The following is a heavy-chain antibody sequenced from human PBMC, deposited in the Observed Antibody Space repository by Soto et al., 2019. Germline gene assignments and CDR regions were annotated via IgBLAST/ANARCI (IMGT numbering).Heavy chain of an antibody. D-gene: IGHD5-12*01. CDR2: IIPIFGTA. CDR1: GGTFSSYA. V-gene: IGHV1-69*01. CDR3: AREIGVIGRGYSGYDPGVFDY. J-gene: IGHJ4*02. Sequence: QVQLVQSGAEVKKPGSSVKVSCKASGGTFSSYAISWVRQAPGQGLEWMGGIIPIFGTANYAQKFQGRVTITADESTSTAYMELSSLRSEDTAVYYCAREIGVIGRGYSGYDPGVFDYWGQGTLVTVSS.